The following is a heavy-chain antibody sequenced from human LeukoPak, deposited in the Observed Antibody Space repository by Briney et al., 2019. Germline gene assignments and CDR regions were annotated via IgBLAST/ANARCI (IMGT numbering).Heavy chain of an antibody. CDR2: IWYDGSNK. CDR1: GFTFSSYG. D-gene: IGHD3-10*01. V-gene: IGHV3-33*01. J-gene: IGHJ4*02. CDR3: ARDNERSGELSLDY. Sequence: GRSLRLSCAASGFTFSSYGMHWVRQAPGKGLEWVAVIWYDGSNKYYADSVKGRFTISRDNSKNTLYLQMNSLRAEDTAVYYCARDNERSGELSLDYWGQGTLVTVSS.